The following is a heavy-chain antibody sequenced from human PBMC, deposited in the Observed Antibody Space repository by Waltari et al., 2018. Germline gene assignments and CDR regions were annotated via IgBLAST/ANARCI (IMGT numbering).Heavy chain of an antibody. CDR2: TSASSGST. CDR1: GFIFSRFA. CDR3: TKMRRNLPRDIIDN. J-gene: IGHJ4*02. V-gene: IGHV3-23*01. Sequence: EVQLLESGGGLVQRGGSLRLSCAVSGFIFSRFAMSWVRHTPGKGLEWVAGTSASSGSTDYADSVQGRFTISRDNSKKRVFLQMNSLRAEDTATYYCTKMRRNLPRDIIDNWGQGTQVIIAS.